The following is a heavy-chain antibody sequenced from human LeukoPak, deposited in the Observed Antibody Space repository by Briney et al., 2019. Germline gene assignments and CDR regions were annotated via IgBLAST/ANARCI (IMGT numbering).Heavy chain of an antibody. J-gene: IGHJ3*02. V-gene: IGHV5-51*01. Sequence: GESLNTSCKGSGYSFTSYWIGWVRQMPGKGLEWMGIIYPGDSDTGYSPSFQGQVTISADKSISTAYLQWSSRKASDTAMYYCARMRSSSWSVFKDDFDIWGQGKMVTVSS. CDR3: ARMRSSSWSVFKDDFDI. CDR1: GYSFTSYW. D-gene: IGHD6-13*01. CDR2: IYPGDSDT.